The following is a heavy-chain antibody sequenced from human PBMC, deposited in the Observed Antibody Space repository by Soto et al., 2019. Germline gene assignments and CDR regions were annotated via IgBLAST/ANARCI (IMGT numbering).Heavy chain of an antibody. CDR3: ARGDWAFSGSYLGVDF. V-gene: IGHV3-23*01. J-gene: IGHJ4*02. D-gene: IGHD1-26*01. CDR1: GFTFGNFA. CDR2: ISGTGGTT. Sequence: PGGSLRLSCAASGFTFGNFAMSWVRQAPGKGLEWVSSISGTGGTTYYADAVKGRFTISRGNSKNTLYLQMNSLRAEDTAVYYCARGDWAFSGSYLGVDFWGQGSLVTVSS.